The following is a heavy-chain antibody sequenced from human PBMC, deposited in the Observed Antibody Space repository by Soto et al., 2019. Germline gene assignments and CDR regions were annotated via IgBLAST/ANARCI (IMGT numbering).Heavy chain of an antibody. J-gene: IGHJ6*02. CDR1: GGSISSGDYY. D-gene: IGHD3-16*01. V-gene: IGHV4-30-4*08. CDR3: ARGTSRGPYYYYGMDV. CDR2: IYYSGST. Sequence: LSLTCTVSGGSISSGDYYWSWIRQPPGKGLEWIGYIYYSGSTYYNPSLKSRVTISVDTSKNQFSLKLSSVTAADTAVYYCARGTSRGPYYYYGMDVWGQGTTVTVSS.